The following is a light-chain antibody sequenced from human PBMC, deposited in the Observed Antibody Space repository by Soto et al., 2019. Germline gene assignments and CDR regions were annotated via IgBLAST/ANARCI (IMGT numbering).Light chain of an antibody. V-gene: IGKV3D-20*02. CDR3: QQRSNWPRT. CDR1: QSISSSF. J-gene: IGKJ1*01. Sequence: EIVLTQSPGILSLSPGERASLSCGASQSISSSFLAWYQQKPGQAPRLLIYGASSRATGIPDRFSGTGSETDFTLTISSLEPEDFAVYYCQQRSNWPRTFGQGTKVDIK. CDR2: GAS.